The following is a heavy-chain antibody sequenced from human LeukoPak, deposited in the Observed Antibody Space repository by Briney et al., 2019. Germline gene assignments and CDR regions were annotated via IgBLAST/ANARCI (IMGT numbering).Heavy chain of an antibody. J-gene: IGHJ6*03. D-gene: IGHD3-3*01. V-gene: IGHV3-48*01. CDR2: ISASRDIT. CDR1: GFNYSSYT. Sequence: GGSLRLSCAASGFNYSSYTMNWVRQAPGMGLEWLSYISASRDITYYADSVKGRFTISRDNAKNSLYLQMNSLRAEETAVYYCVRGSLASGVVVYYYYYLDVWGKGTTVTVSS. CDR3: VRGSLASGVVVYYYYYLDV.